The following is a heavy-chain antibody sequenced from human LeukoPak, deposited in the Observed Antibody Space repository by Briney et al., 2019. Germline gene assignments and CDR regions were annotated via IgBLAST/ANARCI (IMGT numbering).Heavy chain of an antibody. J-gene: IGHJ4*02. CDR1: GFTFSSYW. D-gene: IGHD2-2*02. CDR3: ARGYCSSTSCYKGPVY. Sequence: PGGSLRLSCAASGFTFSSYWMHWVRQAPGKGLGWVSRINSDGSSTSYADSVKGRFTISTDNAKNTLYLQMNSLRAEDTAVYYCARGYCSSTSCYKGPVYWGQGTLVTVSS. V-gene: IGHV3-74*01. CDR2: INSDGSST.